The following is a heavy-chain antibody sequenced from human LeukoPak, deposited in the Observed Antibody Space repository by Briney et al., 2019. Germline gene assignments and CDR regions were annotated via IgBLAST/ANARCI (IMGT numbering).Heavy chain of an antibody. CDR1: GGSINDRSYY. D-gene: IGHD1-1*01. Sequence: SETLSLICTVSGGSINDRSYYWGCFRQFPGKGLEWIGTFYQGGNTFYNPSLRGRVTISVDTSKNQFSLKLSSVTAADTAVYYCARSRRYGWFDPWGQGTLVTVSS. J-gene: IGHJ5*02. V-gene: IGHV4-39*07. CDR3: ARSRRYGWFDP. CDR2: FYQGGNT.